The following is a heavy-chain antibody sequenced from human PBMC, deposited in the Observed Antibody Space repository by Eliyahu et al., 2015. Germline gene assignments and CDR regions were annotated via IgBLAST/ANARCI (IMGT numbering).Heavy chain of an antibody. CDR2: IYYXGST. J-gene: IGHJ4*02. V-gene: IGHV4-59*01. Sequence: QVXLQXSGPVLVKPSETLSLTCTVSGXSISRYXXXWIRQPPGKGLEWIGYIYYXGSTNYNPSLKSRVTISVDTSKNQFSLKLSSVTAADTAVYYCARRGIGYCSGGSCYSGGYFDYWGQGTLVTVSS. CDR1: GXSISRYX. D-gene: IGHD2-15*01. CDR3: ARRGIGYCSGGSCYSGGYFDY.